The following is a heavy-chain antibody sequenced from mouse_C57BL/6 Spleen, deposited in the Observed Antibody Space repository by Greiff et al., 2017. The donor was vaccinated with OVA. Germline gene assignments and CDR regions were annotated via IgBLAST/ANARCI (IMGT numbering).Heavy chain of an antibody. CDR3: ARSGDYDGDYYYAMDY. J-gene: IGHJ4*01. V-gene: IGHV1-18*01. CDR2: INPNNGGT. D-gene: IGHD2-4*01. CDR1: GYTFTDYN. Sequence: EVMLVESGPELVKPGASVKIPCKASGYTFTDYNMDWVKQSHGKSLEWIGDINPNNGGTIYNQKFKGKATLTVDKSSSTAYMELRSLTSEDTAVYYCARSGDYDGDYYYAMDYWGQGTSVTVSS.